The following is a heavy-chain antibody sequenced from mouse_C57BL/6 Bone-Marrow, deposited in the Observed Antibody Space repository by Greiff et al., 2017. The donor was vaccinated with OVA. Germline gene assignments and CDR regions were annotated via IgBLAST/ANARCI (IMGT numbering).Heavy chain of an antibody. J-gene: IGHJ2*01. D-gene: IGHD2-4*01. CDR3: ATLSRYDYVFDY. Sequence: VHLVESGAELARPGASVKLSCKASGYTFTSYGISWVKQRTGQGLEWIGEIYPRSGNTYYNEKFKGKATLTADKSSSTAYMELRSLTSEDSAVYFCATLSRYDYVFDYWGQGTTLTVSS. CDR2: IYPRSGNT. CDR1: GYTFTSYG. V-gene: IGHV1-81*01.